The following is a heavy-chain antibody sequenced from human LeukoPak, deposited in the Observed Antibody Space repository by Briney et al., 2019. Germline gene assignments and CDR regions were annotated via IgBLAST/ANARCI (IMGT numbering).Heavy chain of an antibody. Sequence: GGSLRLSCAASGFTFSSYAVHWVRQAPGKGLEWVAVISYDGSNKYYADSVKGRFTISRDNSKNTLYLQMNSLRAEDTAVYYCARDGRVAAAGTVYYYMDVWGKGTTVTVSS. CDR3: ARDGRVAAAGTVYYYMDV. D-gene: IGHD6-13*01. J-gene: IGHJ6*03. CDR1: GFTFSSYA. CDR2: ISYDGSNK. V-gene: IGHV3-30*01.